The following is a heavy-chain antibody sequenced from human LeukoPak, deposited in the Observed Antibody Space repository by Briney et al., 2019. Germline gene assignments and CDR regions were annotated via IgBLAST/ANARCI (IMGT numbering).Heavy chain of an antibody. CDR3: AKLFRYTTAWYEGGYYFDY. Sequence: PGGSLRLSCAASGFTLSAYGMSLVRQAPGKGLEWVSTITGSDHATSYAESVRGRFTISRDISRSTLYLQMSSLRAGDTAVYYCAKLFRYTTAWYEGGYYFDYWGQGTLVTVSS. CDR2: ITGSDHAT. CDR1: GFTLSAYG. J-gene: IGHJ4*02. D-gene: IGHD6-19*01. V-gene: IGHV3-23*01.